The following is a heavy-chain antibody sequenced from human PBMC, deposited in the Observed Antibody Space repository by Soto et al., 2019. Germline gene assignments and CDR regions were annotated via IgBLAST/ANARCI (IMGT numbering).Heavy chain of an antibody. CDR3: AKGEYYYGSGSPYYGMGV. CDR1: GFTFSSYG. Sequence: GGSLRLSCAASGFTFSSYGMHWVRQAPGKGLEWVAVISYDGSNKYYADFVKGRFTISRDNSKNTLYLQMNSLRAEDTAVYYCAKGEYYYGSGSPYYGMGVWDQGTTVTVSS. V-gene: IGHV3-30*18. J-gene: IGHJ6*02. D-gene: IGHD3-10*01. CDR2: ISYDGSNK.